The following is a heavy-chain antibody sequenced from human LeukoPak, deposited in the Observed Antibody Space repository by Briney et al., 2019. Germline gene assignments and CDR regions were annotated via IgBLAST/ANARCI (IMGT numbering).Heavy chain of an antibody. J-gene: IGHJ3*02. CDR3: ARDAPHDYVWGSYRHDAFDI. Sequence: ASVKVSCKASGGTFSSYAISWVRQAPGQGLEWMGGIIPIFGTANYAQKFQGRVTITADKSTSTAYMELSSLRSEDTAVYYCARDAPHDYVWGSYRHDAFDIWGQGTMVTVSS. CDR1: GGTFSSYA. D-gene: IGHD3-16*02. CDR2: IIPIFGTA. V-gene: IGHV1-69*06.